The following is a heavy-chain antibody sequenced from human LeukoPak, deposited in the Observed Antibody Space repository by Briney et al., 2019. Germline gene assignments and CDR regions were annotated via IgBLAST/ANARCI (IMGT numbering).Heavy chain of an antibody. J-gene: IGHJ4*02. D-gene: IGHD4-17*01. CDR1: GFTFSSYA. CDR3: AKDEEKVYGDYVEY. Sequence: GGSLRLSCAASGFTFSSYAMHWVRQAPGKGLEWVSAISGSGGSTYYADSVKGRFTISRDNSKNTLYLQMNSLRAEDTAVYYCAKDEEKVYGDYVEYWGQGTLVTVSS. CDR2: ISGSGGST. V-gene: IGHV3-23*01.